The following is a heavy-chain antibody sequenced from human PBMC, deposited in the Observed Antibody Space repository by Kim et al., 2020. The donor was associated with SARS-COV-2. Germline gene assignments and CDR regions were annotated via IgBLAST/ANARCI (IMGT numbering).Heavy chain of an antibody. CDR3: ARDPFEYSSSWWSWTPTARDPARYGMDV. CDR2: INPSGGST. Sequence: ASVKVSCKASGYTFTSYYMHWVRQAPGQGLEWMGIINPSGGSTSYAQKFQGRVTMTRDTSTSTVYMELSSLRSEDTAVYYCARDPFEYSSSWWSWTPTARDPARYGMDVWGQGTTVTVSS. D-gene: IGHD6-13*01. CDR1: GYTFTSYY. V-gene: IGHV1-46*01. J-gene: IGHJ6*02.